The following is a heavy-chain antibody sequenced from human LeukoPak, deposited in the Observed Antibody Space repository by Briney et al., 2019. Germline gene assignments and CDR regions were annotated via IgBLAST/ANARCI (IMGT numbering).Heavy chain of an antibody. J-gene: IGHJ3*01. Sequence: GGSLRLSCAASGFTVSDFWMIWVRQAPGRGLEWVGHIRTKSEGATTQYAAPVKGRFTVSRDDSKNTVYLQMDSLQSDDTAVYYCVKRWFDPWGQGTMVTVSS. V-gene: IGHV3-15*01. CDR2: IRTKSEGATT. D-gene: IGHD3-10*01. CDR3: VKRWFDP. CDR1: GFTVSDFW.